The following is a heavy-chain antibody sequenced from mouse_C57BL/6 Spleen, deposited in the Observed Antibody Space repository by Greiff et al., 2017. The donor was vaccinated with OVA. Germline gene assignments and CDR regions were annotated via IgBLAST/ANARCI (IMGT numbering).Heavy chain of an antibody. J-gene: IGHJ1*03. CDR3: ARQGERYFDV. V-gene: IGHV5-6*01. Sequence: EVQLVESGGDLVKPGGSLKLSCAASGFTFSSYGMSWVRQTPDKRLEWVATISSGGSYTYYPDSVKGRFTISRDNAKNTLYLQMSSLKSEDTAMYYCARQGERYFDVWGTGTTVTVSS. CDR2: ISSGGSYT. CDR1: GFTFSSYG.